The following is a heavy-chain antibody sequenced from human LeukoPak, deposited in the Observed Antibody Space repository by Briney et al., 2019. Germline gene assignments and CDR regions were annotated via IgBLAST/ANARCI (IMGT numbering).Heavy chain of an antibody. CDR2: INPNSGGT. CDR3: ARESGIALDGFDY. Sequence: WASVKVSCKASGYTFTGYYMHWVRQAPGQGLEWMGWINPNSGGTNYAQKFQGRVIMTRDTSISTAYMELSRLRSDDTAVYYCARESGIALDGFDYWGQGTLVTVSS. D-gene: IGHD2-21*01. CDR1: GYTFTGYY. V-gene: IGHV1-2*02. J-gene: IGHJ4*02.